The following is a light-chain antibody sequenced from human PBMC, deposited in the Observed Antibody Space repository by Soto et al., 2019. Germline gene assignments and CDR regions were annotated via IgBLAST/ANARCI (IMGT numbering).Light chain of an antibody. Sequence: IQMTQAPSTLSASLGDRVTITCRASQRITGWLAWYQQKPGKAPQLLIYDASSLESGVPSRFSGSGSGTEFTLTISNLQPDDFATYYCQQYDNYSTFGQGTKVDIK. CDR3: QQYDNYST. V-gene: IGKV1-5*01. CDR1: QRITGW. CDR2: DAS. J-gene: IGKJ1*01.